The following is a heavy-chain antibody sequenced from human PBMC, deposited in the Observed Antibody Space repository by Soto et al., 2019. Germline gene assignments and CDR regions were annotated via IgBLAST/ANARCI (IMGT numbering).Heavy chain of an antibody. CDR3: EHSVMSGSYNWFDP. CDR2: IYWNDDK. D-gene: IGHD1-26*01. CDR1: GFSLSTTGVG. V-gene: IGHV2-5*01. J-gene: IGHJ5*02. Sequence: QITLKESGPTLVKPTQTLTLTCTFSGFSLSTTGVGVGWIRQPPGKALELLALIYWNDDKRYSPSPKSRFTITKDPSKNQVVLTMTNMDPVDTATYCCEHSVMSGSYNWFDPWGQGTLVTVSS.